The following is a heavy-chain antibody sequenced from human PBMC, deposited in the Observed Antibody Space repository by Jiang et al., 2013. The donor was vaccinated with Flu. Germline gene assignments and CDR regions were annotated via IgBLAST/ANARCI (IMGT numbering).Heavy chain of an antibody. Sequence: ISSYYWSWIRQPPGKGLEWIGYIYYSGSTNYNPSLKSRVTISVDTSKNQFSLKLSSVTAADTAVYYCGGAGGYCGGDCPPGMDVWGQGTTVTVSS. V-gene: IGHV4-59*01. D-gene: IGHD2-21*02. J-gene: IGHJ6*02. CDR3: GGAGGYCGGDCPPGMDV. CDR2: IYYSGST. CDR1: ISSYY.